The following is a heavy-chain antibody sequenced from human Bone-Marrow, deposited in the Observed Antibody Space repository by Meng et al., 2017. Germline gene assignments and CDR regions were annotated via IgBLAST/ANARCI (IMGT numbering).Heavy chain of an antibody. V-gene: IGHV4-34*01. J-gene: IGHJ4*02. CDR3: RLAYCMGDCVNY. CDR1: GGSFRAYD. D-gene: IGHD2-21*01. Sequence: QGQVQQWGAGLGKPSEALSRTGAVYGGSFRAYDWRWSRQPPGKGLEWLGQINHSGSTNDNPSLKSRVTISIDTSRNQLSLKLSSVTAADTAVYYCRLAYCMGDCVNYWGQGTLVTVSS. CDR2: INHSGST.